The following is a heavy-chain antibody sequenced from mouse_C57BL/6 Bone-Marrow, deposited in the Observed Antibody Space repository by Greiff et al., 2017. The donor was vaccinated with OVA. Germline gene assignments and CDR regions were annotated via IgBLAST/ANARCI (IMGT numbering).Heavy chain of an antibody. D-gene: IGHD1-1*01. V-gene: IGHV1-76*01. Sequence: VQLQQSGAELVRPGASVKLSCKASGYTFTDYYINWVKQRPGQGLEWIARIYPGSGNTYYNEKFKGKATPTAEKSSSTAYMQLSSLTSEDSAVYFCAREPLITTVVATGFDYWGQGTTLTVSS. CDR1: GYTFTDYY. CDR3: AREPLITTVVATGFDY. J-gene: IGHJ2*01. CDR2: IYPGSGNT.